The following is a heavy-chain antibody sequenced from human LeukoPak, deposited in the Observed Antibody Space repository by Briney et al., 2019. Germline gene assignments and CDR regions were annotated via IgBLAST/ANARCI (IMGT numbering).Heavy chain of an antibody. CDR2: IYTSGST. V-gene: IGHV4-4*07. J-gene: IGHJ6*03. CDR1: GGSISSYY. CDR3: ARTGRIAAAGTAYYYMDV. Sequence: KTSETLSLTCTVSGGSISSYYWSWIRQPPGKGLEWIGYIYTSGSTNYNPSLKSRVTMSVDTSKNQFSLKLSSVTAADTAVYYCARTGRIAAAGTAYYYMDVWGKGTTVTVSS. D-gene: IGHD6-13*01.